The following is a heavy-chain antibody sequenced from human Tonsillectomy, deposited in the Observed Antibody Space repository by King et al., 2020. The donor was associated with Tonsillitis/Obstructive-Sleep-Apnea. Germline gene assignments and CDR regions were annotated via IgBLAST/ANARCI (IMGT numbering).Heavy chain of an antibody. V-gene: IGHV4-61*01. D-gene: IGHD3-10*01. CDR1: GGSVSSGSYY. CDR3: ARDRGRGDAFDI. Sequence: VQLQESGPGLVKPSETLSLTCTVSGGSVSSGSYYWSWILQPPGKGLEWIGYIFHSGSTNYNPSLKRRVTISLETSKHQFSLRLRSVTAADTAVYYCARDRGRGDAFDIWGQGTMVTVSS. J-gene: IGHJ3*02. CDR2: IFHSGST.